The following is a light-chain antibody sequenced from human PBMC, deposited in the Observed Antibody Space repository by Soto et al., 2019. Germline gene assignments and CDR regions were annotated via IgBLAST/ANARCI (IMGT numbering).Light chain of an antibody. J-gene: IGKJ5*01. CDR2: GAS. CDR3: KQYNNGPPIT. Sequence: EIVMTQSPATLSVSPGERATLSCRASQSVSSNLAWYQQKPGQAPRLLIYGASIRATGIPARFSGSGSGTEFTLTISSLQSEDVAVDNFKQYNNGPPITFGQGTRREIK. CDR1: QSVSSN. V-gene: IGKV3D-15*01.